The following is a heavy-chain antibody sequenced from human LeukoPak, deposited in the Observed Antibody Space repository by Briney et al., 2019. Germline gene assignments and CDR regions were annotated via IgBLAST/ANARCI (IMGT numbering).Heavy chain of an antibody. CDR3: ARTGSDDAFDI. V-gene: IGHV4-59*01. Sequence: SETLSLTCTVSGGSISSYYWGWIGQPPGKGLEWMGYIYYSGSNNYNPSLKSLVTISVDTSKNQFSLKLSSVTAADTAVYYCARTGSDDAFDIWGHGTMVTVSS. CDR2: IYYSGSN. CDR1: GGSISSYY. J-gene: IGHJ3*02. D-gene: IGHD3-10*01.